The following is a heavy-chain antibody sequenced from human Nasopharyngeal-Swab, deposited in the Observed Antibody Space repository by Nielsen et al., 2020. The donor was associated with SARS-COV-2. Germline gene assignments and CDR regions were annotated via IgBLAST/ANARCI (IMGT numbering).Heavy chain of an antibody. J-gene: IGHJ3*02. Sequence: GESLKISCAASGFTFSSFGMHWVRQAPGKGLEWVAFIAHDASNEYYGDSVKGRFTISRDNSKNTLYLQMNSLRAEDTAVYYCARDMVLLPYSGSYPDAFDIWGQGTMVTVSS. D-gene: IGHD1-26*01. CDR1: GFTFSSFG. V-gene: IGHV3-30*03. CDR3: ARDMVLLPYSGSYPDAFDI. CDR2: IAHDASNE.